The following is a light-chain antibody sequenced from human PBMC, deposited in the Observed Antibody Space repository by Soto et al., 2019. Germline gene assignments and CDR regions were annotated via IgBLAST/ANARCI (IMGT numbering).Light chain of an antibody. Sequence: DIVLTQTPLSLVVTLGQPASISCKSSQSLAFRDGNIYLNWLQQRPGQPPRLLIYKTSNRFSGVPDRCSGSGERADFTLNISKVQAEDVAVYYCAQAALLPHAFCQGTKVEIK. CDR3: AQAALLPHA. J-gene: IGKJ1*01. CDR1: QSLAFRDGNIY. V-gene: IGKV2-24*01. CDR2: KTS.